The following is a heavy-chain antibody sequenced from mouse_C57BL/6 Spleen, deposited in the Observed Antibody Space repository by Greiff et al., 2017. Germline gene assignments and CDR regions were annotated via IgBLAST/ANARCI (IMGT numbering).Heavy chain of an antibody. J-gene: IGHJ2*01. D-gene: IGHD1-1*01. CDR3: TGGVVAKGHYFDY. CDR1: GFTFSNYW. V-gene: IGHV6-3*01. CDR2: IRLKSDNYAT. Sequence: EVKLVESGGGLVQPGGSMKLSCVASGFTFSNYWMNWVRQSPEKGLEWVAQIRLKSDNYATHYAESVKGRFTISRDDSKSSVYLQMNNLRAEDTGIYYCTGGVVAKGHYFDYWGQGTTLTVSS.